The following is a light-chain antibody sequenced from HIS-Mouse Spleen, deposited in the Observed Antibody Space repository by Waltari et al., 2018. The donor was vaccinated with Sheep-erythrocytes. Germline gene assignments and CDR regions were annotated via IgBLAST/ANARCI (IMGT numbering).Light chain of an antibody. CDR3: AAWDDSLNGYV. CDR1: SPTIGSNT. CDR2: SNN. Sequence: QSVLTQPPSASGTPGQRVTIPCSGSSPTIGSNTVNCYQQLPGTAPKLLIYSNNQRPSGVPDRFSGSKSGTSASLAISGLQSEDEADYYCAAWDDSLNGYVFGTGTKVTVL. J-gene: IGLJ1*01. V-gene: IGLV1-44*01.